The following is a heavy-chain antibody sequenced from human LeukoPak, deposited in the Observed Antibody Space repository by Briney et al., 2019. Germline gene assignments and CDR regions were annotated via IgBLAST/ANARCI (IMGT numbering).Heavy chain of an antibody. D-gene: IGHD6-13*01. CDR1: GGSISSGDYY. V-gene: IGHV4-30-4*01. Sequence: SETLSLTCTVSGGSISSGDYYWGWIRQPPGKGLEWIGYIYYSGSTYYNPSLKSRVTISVDTSKNQFSLKLSSVTAADTAVYYCARATSYSSSWPTDYWGQGTLVTVSS. J-gene: IGHJ4*02. CDR3: ARATSYSSSWPTDY. CDR2: IYYSGST.